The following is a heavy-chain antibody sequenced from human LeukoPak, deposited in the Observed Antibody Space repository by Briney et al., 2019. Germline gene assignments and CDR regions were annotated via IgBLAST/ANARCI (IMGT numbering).Heavy chain of an antibody. CDR2: MNPNSGNT. J-gene: IGHJ3*02. Sequence: ASVKVSCKASGYTFTSYDINWVRQATGQGLEWMGWMNPNSGNTGYAQKFQGRVTMTRNTSISTAHMELSSLRSEDTAVYYCARYDYGDYTAFDIWGQGTMVTVSS. D-gene: IGHD4-17*01. CDR1: GYTFTSYD. V-gene: IGHV1-8*01. CDR3: ARYDYGDYTAFDI.